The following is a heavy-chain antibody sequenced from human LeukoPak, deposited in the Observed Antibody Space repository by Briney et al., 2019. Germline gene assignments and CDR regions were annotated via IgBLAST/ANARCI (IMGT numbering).Heavy chain of an antibody. CDR1: GFMFSASA. J-gene: IGHJ4*02. V-gene: IGHV3-23*01. Sequence: PGGSLRLSCAASGFMFSASAMTWVRQAPGKGLDRVSDISGSGGVTYYADSVKGRFTISRDNSKSALYLQMNSLKAEDTALYFCAKLRTTVLSPADFWGQGALVTVSS. CDR3: AKLRTTVLSPADF. D-gene: IGHD4-23*01. CDR2: ISGSGGVT.